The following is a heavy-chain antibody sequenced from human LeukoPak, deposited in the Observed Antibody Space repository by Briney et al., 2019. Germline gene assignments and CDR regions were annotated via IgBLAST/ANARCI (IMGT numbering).Heavy chain of an antibody. J-gene: IGHJ6*02. CDR2: IIPIFGTA. D-gene: IGHD6-6*01. CDR3: ASSSSTYYGMDV. V-gene: IGHV1-69*13. CDR1: GGTFSSYA. Sequence: SVTVSCKASGGTFSSYAISWVRQAPGQGLEWMGGIIPIFGTANYAQKFQGRVTITADESTSTAYMELSSLRSEDTAVYYCASSSSTYYGMDVWGQGTTVTVSS.